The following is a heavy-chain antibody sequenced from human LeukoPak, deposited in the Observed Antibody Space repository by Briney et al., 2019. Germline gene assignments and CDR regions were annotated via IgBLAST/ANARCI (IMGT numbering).Heavy chain of an antibody. CDR2: IYYSGST. Sequence: SETLSLTCTVSGGSISSYYWSWIRQPPGKGLEWIGYIYYSGSTNYNPSLKSRVTISVDTSKNQFSLKLTSVTAADTAVYYCARGPQYTSGWTHFDYWGQGTLVTVSS. D-gene: IGHD6-19*01. CDR1: GGSISSYY. V-gene: IGHV4-59*12. CDR3: ARGPQYTSGWTHFDY. J-gene: IGHJ4*02.